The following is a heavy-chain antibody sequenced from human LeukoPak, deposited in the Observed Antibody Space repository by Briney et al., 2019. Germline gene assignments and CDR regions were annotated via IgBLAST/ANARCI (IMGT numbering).Heavy chain of an antibody. CDR3: ARPRLLYGSGPILV. D-gene: IGHD3-10*01. J-gene: IGHJ4*02. CDR1: GGSISSSTDY. V-gene: IGHV4-39*01. Sequence: PSETLSLTCTVSGGSISSSTDYWGWIRQPPGKGLEWIGSIYYSGSTYYNPSLKSRVTISVDTSKNQFSLKLSSVTAADTAVYYCARPRLLYGSGPILVWGQGNLVTVSS. CDR2: IYYSGST.